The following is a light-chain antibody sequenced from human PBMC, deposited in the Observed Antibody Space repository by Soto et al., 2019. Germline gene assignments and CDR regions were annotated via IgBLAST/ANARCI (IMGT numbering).Light chain of an antibody. CDR3: CSYAGSSTWV. J-gene: IGLJ3*02. Sequence: QSVLTQPPSASGTPGQRVTISCSGGSSNIGINTVNWYQQLPGTAPKVLIYTDNERPSGVPDRFSGSKSGNTASLTISGLQAEDEADYYCCSYAGSSTWVFGGGTKLTVL. V-gene: IGLV1-44*01. CDR2: TDN. CDR1: SSNIGINT.